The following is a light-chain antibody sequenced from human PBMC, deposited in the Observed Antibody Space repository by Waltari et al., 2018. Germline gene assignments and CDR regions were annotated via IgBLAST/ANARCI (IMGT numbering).Light chain of an antibody. Sequence: QSALSQPASVSGSPGQSITISCTGASSDVGGHDYVSWYQQHPGKATKLINRYVNNRPSGVSNRFSGSKSGNTASLTISGLQAEDEADYYCSSYSTSSSLILFGEGTKVTVL. CDR1: SSDVGGHDY. V-gene: IGLV2-14*03. CDR3: SSYSTSSSLIL. J-gene: IGLJ2*01. CDR2: YVN.